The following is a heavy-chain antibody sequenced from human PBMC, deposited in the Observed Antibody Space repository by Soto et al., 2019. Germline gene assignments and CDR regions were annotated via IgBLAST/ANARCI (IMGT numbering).Heavy chain of an antibody. J-gene: IGHJ6*02. CDR2: IGGSGGGT. D-gene: IGHD1-26*01. CDR3: AKGGRIVATTYNLNV. V-gene: IGHV3-23*01. Sequence: EVQLLESGGGLVQPGGSLRLSCGASGFTFSTYAMNWVRQAPGKGLEWVAAIGGSGGGTYYADSVKGRFTISRDNSKNSLFLHMNSLRAEDRAVYVCAKGGRIVATTYNLNVWGQGTTVAVSS. CDR1: GFTFSTYA.